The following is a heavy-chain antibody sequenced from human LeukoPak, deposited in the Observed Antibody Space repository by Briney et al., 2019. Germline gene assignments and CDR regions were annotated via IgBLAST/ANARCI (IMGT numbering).Heavy chain of an antibody. Sequence: PSETLSLTCAVYGGSFSGYYWSWIRQPPGKGLEWIGEINDSGSTNYNPSLKSRVTISVDTSKNQFSLKLSSVTAPDTAVYYCARHVRRSRYCSSTSCYHYYFDCWGQGSLNTVCS. CDR3: ARHVRRSRYCSSTSCYHYYFDC. J-gene: IGHJ4*02. CDR2: INDSGST. CDR1: GGSFSGYY. V-gene: IGHV4-34*01. D-gene: IGHD2-2*01.